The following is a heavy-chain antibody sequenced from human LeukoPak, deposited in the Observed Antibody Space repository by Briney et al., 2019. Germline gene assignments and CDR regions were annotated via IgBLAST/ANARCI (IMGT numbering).Heavy chain of an antibody. Sequence: GGYLRLSCAASGLTFSNYAMSWVRQAPGKGLEWVSGISDSGGSTYYADSVKGRFTISRDDSKNTLYLQMHSLGAEDTAVDRRGYFDYWGQGTLVTVSS. D-gene: IGHD3-10*01. CDR1: GLTFSNYA. CDR3: GYFDY. J-gene: IGHJ4*02. V-gene: IGHV3-23*01. CDR2: ISDSGGST.